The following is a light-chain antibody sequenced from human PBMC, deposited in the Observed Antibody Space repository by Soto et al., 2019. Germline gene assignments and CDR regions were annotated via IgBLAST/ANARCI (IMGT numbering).Light chain of an antibody. CDR2: GTG. CDR3: QQFGSSIPHT. Sequence: EIVLTQSPGTLSLSPGQRATLSCRTSQSISRSYLAWYQHKRGQAPRLLMFGTGSRATGIPDRFSGTGSGTDFTLIINRLEPEDFAVYYCQQFGSSIPHTFGQGTKLEIK. V-gene: IGKV3-20*01. J-gene: IGKJ2*01. CDR1: QSISRSY.